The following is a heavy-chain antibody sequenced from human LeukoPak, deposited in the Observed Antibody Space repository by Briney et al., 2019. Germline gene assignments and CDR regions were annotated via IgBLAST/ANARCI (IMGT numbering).Heavy chain of an antibody. J-gene: IGHJ1*01. D-gene: IGHD6-13*01. Sequence: GESLKLSCKGSGYSFTSYWIGWVRQMPGKGLEWMGIIYPGDSDTRYSPSFQGQVTISADKSISTAYLQWSSLKASDTAMHYCARPAAAAGSAEYFQHWGQGTLVTVSS. V-gene: IGHV5-51*01. CDR2: IYPGDSDT. CDR1: GYSFTSYW. CDR3: ARPAAAAGSAEYFQH.